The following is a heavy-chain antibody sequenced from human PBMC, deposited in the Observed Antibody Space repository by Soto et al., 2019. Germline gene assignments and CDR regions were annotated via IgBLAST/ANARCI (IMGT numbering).Heavy chain of an antibody. CDR3: TKYTYTSRYAYYGMDV. J-gene: IGHJ6*02. CDR1: GFTFSSYA. CDR2: VRSKAYGGTT. D-gene: IGHD6-13*01. Sequence: GGSLRLSCAASGFTFSSYAMHWVRQAPGKGLEWVGVVRSKAYGGTTDYAASVKGRFTISRDDSKSIAYLQMNSLKSEDTGVYYCTKYTYTSRYAYYGMDVWGHGTTVTVSS. V-gene: IGHV3-49*04.